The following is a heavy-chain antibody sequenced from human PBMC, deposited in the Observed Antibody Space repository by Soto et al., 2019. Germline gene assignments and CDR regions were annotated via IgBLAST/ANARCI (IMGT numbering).Heavy chain of an antibody. J-gene: IGHJ4*02. V-gene: IGHV3-21*06. CDR2: ISSTTNYI. CDR3: ARESEDLTSNFDY. CDR1: GFTFTRYS. Sequence: GSLRLSCSASGFTFTRYSMNWVRQAPGKGLEWVSSISSTTNYIYYGDSMRGRFTISRDNAKNSLYLEMNSLRAEDTAVYYCARESEDLTSNFDYWGQGTLVTVYS.